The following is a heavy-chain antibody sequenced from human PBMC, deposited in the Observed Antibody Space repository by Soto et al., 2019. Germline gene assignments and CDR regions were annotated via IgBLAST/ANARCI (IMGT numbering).Heavy chain of an antibody. CDR2: ITTSGGNT. CDR1: GFTFITYA. J-gene: IGHJ6*03. CDR3: AGRYCTNGVCYTNYYYYIDV. Sequence: GGSLRLSCAASGFTFITYAMSWVLQAPWKGLEWVSTITTSGGNTYYADSVQGRFTISRDNSKNTLYLQMNSLRAEDTAVYYCAGRYCTNGVCYTNYYYYIDVWGKGTTVTVSS. V-gene: IGHV3-23*01. D-gene: IGHD2-8*01.